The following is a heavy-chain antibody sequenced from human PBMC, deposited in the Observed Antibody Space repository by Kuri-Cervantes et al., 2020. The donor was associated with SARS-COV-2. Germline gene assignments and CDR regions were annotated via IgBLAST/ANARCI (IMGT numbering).Heavy chain of an antibody. CDR3: ARGRNYYDSSGYFYYFGY. CDR1: GGSFSGYY. CDR2: INHSGST. J-gene: IGHJ4*02. V-gene: IGHV4-34*01. Sequence: SQTLSLTCAVYGGSFSGYYWSWIRQPPGKGLEWIGEINHSGSTNYNPSLKSRVTISVDPSKNQFSLKLSSVTAADTAVYYCARGRNYYDSSGYFYYFGYWGQGTLVTVSS. D-gene: IGHD3-22*01.